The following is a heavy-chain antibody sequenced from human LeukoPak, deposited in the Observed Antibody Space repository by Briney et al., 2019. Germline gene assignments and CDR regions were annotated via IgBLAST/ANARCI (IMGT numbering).Heavy chain of an antibody. J-gene: IGHJ6*02. V-gene: IGHV3-30*18. CDR3: AKRRGPRLFDSGLGV. D-gene: IGHD3-16*01. CDR1: GFTFSSYG. CDR2: ISYDGSNK. Sequence: GRSLRLSCAASGFTFSSYGMHWVRQAPGKGLEWVAVISYDGSNKYYADSVKGRFTISRDNSKNTLYLQMNSLRAEDTAVYFCAKRRGPRLFDSGLGVWGQGTTVTVSS.